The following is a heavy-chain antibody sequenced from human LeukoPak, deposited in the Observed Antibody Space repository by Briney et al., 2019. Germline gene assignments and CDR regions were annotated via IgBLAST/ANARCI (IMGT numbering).Heavy chain of an antibody. Sequence: SETLSLTCAVYGGSFSGYYWSWIRQPPGKGLEWSGEINHSGSTNYNPSLKSRVTIPVDTSTNQFSLKLSPVTAADTAVYYCARGGPRASIGDNLSIATLSCLDVWGQGTTVTVSS. D-gene: IGHD2-2*01. J-gene: IGHJ6*02. V-gene: IGHV4-34*01. CDR2: INHSGST. CDR3: ARGGPRASIGDNLSIATLSCLDV. CDR1: GGSFSGYY.